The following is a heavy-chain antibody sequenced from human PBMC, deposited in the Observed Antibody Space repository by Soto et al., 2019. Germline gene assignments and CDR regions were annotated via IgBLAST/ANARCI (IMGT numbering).Heavy chain of an antibody. D-gene: IGHD4-4*01. CDR1: GGSISRYY. V-gene: IGHV4-59*12. J-gene: IGHJ6*02. Sequence: PSETLSLTCTVSGGSISRYYWSWIRQPPGKGLEWIGYIYYSGSTNYNPSLKSRVTISVDTSKNQFSLKLSSVTAADTAVYYCAREFRVTTYYYYGMDFWGQGTTVTVSS. CDR3: AREFRVTTYYYYGMDF. CDR2: IYYSGST.